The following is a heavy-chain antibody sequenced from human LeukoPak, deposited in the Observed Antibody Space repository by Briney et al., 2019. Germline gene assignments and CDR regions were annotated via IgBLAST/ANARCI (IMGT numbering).Heavy chain of an antibody. CDR1: GASMTISSYY. CDR3: ARRATSGSPYYLDY. J-gene: IGHJ4*02. Sequence: PSETLSLTCTVSGASMTISSYYWAWIRQSPGQGLQWIGNIYYNEGTSYTPSLKSRVTMSIDTSKNQFSLKLSSVTAADTAVYYCARRATSGSPYYLDYWGQGTLVTVSS. D-gene: IGHD3-10*01. V-gene: IGHV4-39*07. CDR2: IYYNEGT.